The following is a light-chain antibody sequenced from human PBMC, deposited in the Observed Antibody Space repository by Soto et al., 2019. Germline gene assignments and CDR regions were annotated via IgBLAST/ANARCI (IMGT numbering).Light chain of an antibody. V-gene: IGKV4-1*01. Sequence: DIAMTQSPDSLAVSLGERATINCKSSQRVLYSSNNKNYLAWYQQKPGQPPKRLIYWASTRESGVPDRFSGSGSGTDFTLTISSLQAEDVAVYYCQQYYSTPYTFGQGTKLEIK. J-gene: IGKJ2*01. CDR1: QRVLYSSNNKNY. CDR2: WAS. CDR3: QQYYSTPYT.